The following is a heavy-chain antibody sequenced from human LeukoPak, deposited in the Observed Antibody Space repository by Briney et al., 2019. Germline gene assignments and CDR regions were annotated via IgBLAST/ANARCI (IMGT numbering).Heavy chain of an antibody. J-gene: IGHJ4*02. V-gene: IGHV4-59*01. CDR1: GGSISSYY. D-gene: IGHD5-12*01. Sequence: PSETLSLTCTVSGGSISSYYWSWIRQPPGKGLEWIGYIYYSGSTNYNPSLKSRVTISVDTSKNHFSLRLSSVTAADTAVYYCARGLGYRYDYWGQGTLVTVSS. CDR3: ARGLGYRYDY. CDR2: IYYSGST.